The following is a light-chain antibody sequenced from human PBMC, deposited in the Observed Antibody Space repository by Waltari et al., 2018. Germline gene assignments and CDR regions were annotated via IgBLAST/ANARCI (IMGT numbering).Light chain of an antibody. J-gene: IGLJ3*02. Sequence: QSALTQPASVSGSPGQSITISCTGTRRDIGGYNYLSWYQQHPGKAPKLMIFDVSNRPSGVSNRFSGSKSGNTASLTISGLQAEDEADYYCSSYTSSSTLVFGGGTKLTVL. CDR1: RRDIGGYNY. CDR3: SSYTSSSTLV. CDR2: DVS. V-gene: IGLV2-14*03.